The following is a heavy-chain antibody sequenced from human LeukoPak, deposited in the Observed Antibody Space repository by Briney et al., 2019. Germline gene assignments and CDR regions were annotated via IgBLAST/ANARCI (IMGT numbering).Heavy chain of an antibody. J-gene: IGHJ4*02. Sequence: GASVKVSCKASGYTFTSYDINWVRQATGQGLEWMGWMNPNSGNTGYAQKFQGRVTMTRNTSISTAYMELSSLRSEDTAVYYCARISSSWYEIDYWGQGTLVTVSS. V-gene: IGHV1-8*01. CDR2: MNPNSGNT. CDR3: ARISSSWYEIDY. D-gene: IGHD6-13*01. CDR1: GYTFTSYD.